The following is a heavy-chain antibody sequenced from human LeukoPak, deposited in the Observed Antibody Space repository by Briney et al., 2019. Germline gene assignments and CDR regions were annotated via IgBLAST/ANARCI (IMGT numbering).Heavy chain of an antibody. D-gene: IGHD6-25*01. CDR1: GFTFSNYA. J-gene: IGHJ4*02. V-gene: IGHV3-23*01. CDR3: APDLRGSASSLDD. CDR2: ISGSGAST. Sequence: QSGGSLRLSCAASGFTFSNYAMSWVRQAPGKGLEWVSLISGSGASTYYPDSVKGRFTISRDNSKNTLSLQMNSLRAEDTAVYYCAPDLRGSASSLDDWGQGTLVTVSS.